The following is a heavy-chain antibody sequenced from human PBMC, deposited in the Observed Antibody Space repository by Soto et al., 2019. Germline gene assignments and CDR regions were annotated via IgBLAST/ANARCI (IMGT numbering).Heavy chain of an antibody. CDR2: IHYRGNT. D-gene: IGHD1-26*01. V-gene: IGHV4-31*03. J-gene: IGHJ5*02. CDR1: DGSISSGAGY. CDR3: ARDMHAGFTHYFDP. Sequence: PWVTLSLTCTVSDGSISSGAGYRIMVRQNPGKGLEWIGYIHYRGNTYYNPSLMSRVTISIDTSQNQLSLKLTSMTAADTAVYYCARDMHAGFTHYFDPWGQGTLVTVSS.